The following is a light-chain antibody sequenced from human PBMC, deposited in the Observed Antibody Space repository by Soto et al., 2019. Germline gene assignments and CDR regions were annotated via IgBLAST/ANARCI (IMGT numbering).Light chain of an antibody. Sequence: QLVLTQSPSDSASLGASVKLTCSLSSGHSSCAIAWHQQQPEKGHRFLMKLNSDGSHSKGDGIPDRFSGSSSGAERYLTIASLQYEDEADYYCQTCGTGFQVFGGGTKVTVL. V-gene: IGLV4-69*01. J-gene: IGLJ3*02. CDR2: LNSDGSH. CDR1: SGHSSCA. CDR3: QTCGTGFQV.